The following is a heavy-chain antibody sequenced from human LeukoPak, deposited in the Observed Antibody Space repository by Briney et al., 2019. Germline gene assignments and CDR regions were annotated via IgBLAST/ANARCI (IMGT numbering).Heavy chain of an antibody. J-gene: IGHJ4*02. D-gene: IGHD1-26*01. Sequence: GGSLRLSCAASGFTFDDYAFHWVRQAPGKGLEWVSGISWNSGSIDYADTVKGRFTISRDNAKNSLYLQMTSLRAEDTALYYCAKDIGTGSYYHFDYWGQGTLVTVSS. CDR1: GFTFDDYA. V-gene: IGHV3-9*01. CDR3: AKDIGTGSYYHFDY. CDR2: ISWNSGSI.